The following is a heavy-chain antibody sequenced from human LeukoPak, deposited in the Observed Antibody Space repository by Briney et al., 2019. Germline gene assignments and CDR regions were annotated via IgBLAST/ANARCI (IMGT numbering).Heavy chain of an antibody. Sequence: ASVKVSCKVSGYSVNELSMHWVRQAPGLGLEWMGGFNREDDAPVYAQQFQGGVTMTEDTSTDTAYVELSSLRSEDTALYYCATLDSYYDTSGRPLLPDWGQGTLVTVSS. CDR1: GYSVNELS. V-gene: IGHV1-24*01. J-gene: IGHJ4*02. D-gene: IGHD3-22*01. CDR2: FNREDDAP. CDR3: ATLDSYYDTSGRPLLPD.